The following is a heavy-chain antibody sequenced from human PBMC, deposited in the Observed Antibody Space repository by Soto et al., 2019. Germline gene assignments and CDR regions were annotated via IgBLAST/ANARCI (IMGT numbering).Heavy chain of an antibody. Sequence: GGSLRLSCAASGFIFTNYAMNWVRQAPGKGLEWVSAISSGGSGGTTYYADSVQGRFTISRDNSNNKLFLQMNSPRADDTAKYYCAKSGSFSAYYYYGMDVWGQGTT. D-gene: IGHD2-21*01. CDR1: GFIFTNYA. J-gene: IGHJ6*02. CDR3: AKSGSFSAYYYYGMDV. CDR2: ISSGGSGGTT. V-gene: IGHV3-23*01.